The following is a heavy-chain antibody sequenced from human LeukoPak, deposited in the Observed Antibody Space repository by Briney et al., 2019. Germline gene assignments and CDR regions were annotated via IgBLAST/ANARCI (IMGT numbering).Heavy chain of an antibody. CDR2: ISSSSSYI. V-gene: IGHV3-21*01. Sequence: ETLSLTCAVYGGSFSGYSWNWVRQAPGKGLEWVSSISSSSSYIYYADPVKGRFTISRDNAKNSLYLQMNSLRAEDTAVYYCAREGSGYYFLDYWGQGTLVTVSS. D-gene: IGHD3-3*01. J-gene: IGHJ4*02. CDR1: GGSFSGYS. CDR3: AREGSGYYFLDY.